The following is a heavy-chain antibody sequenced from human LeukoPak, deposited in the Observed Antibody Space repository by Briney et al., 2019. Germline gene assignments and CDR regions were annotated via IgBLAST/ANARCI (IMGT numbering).Heavy chain of an antibody. CDR3: ARGGFTVTTHFDY. V-gene: IGHV4-30-4*08. D-gene: IGHD4-17*01. CDR1: GGSISSGDYY. CDR2: IYYSGST. Sequence: PSQTLSLTCTVSGGSISSGDYYWSWIRQPPGKGLEWIGYIYYSGSTYYNPSLKSRVTISVDTSKNQFSLKLSSVTAADTAVYYCARGGFTVTTHFDYWGQGTLVTVSS. J-gene: IGHJ4*02.